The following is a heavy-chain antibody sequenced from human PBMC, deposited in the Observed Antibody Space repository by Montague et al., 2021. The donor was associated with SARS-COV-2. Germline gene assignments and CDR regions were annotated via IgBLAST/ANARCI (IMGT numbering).Heavy chain of an antibody. V-gene: IGHV4-59*01. CDR1: GGSISSYY. J-gene: IGHJ4*02. Sequence: SETLSLTCTVSGGSISSYYWSWIRQPPGKGLEWIGHIYYTGSTKYNPSLKSRVTMSLDRPTNRFSLRLNSVTAADTAMYYCARAQNTCFIANCVNYFDFWGLGALVTVSS. CDR2: IYYTGST. D-gene: IGHD1-1*01. CDR3: ARAQNTCFIANCVNYFDF.